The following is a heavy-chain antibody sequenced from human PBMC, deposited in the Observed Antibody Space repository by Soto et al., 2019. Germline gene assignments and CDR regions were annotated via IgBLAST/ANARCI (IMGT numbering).Heavy chain of an antibody. Sequence: SETLSLTCTVSGVSIHNSHSFWAWIRQPPGKGLQFIASVYHNGGAHYNSSLKSRVTISVDTANNQVSLRMRSLTAADTAFYYCGRVVEGATRHTDPDSWGQGILVTGLL. CDR1: GVSIHNSHSF. CDR3: GRVVEGATRHTDPDS. J-gene: IGHJ5*01. CDR2: VYHNGGA. D-gene: IGHD2-21*01. V-gene: IGHV4-39*01.